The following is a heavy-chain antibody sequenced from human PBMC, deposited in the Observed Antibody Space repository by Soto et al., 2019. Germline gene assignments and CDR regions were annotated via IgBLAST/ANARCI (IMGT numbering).Heavy chain of an antibody. V-gene: IGHV1-3*01. D-gene: IGHD1-1*01. J-gene: IGHJ4*02. Sequence: ASVKVSCKASRYSFTTYALHWVRQAPGQRLEWMGWINAGNSDTKYSEKFQGRVTITRDTSANTAYMELSSLRSEDTSVYYCARDPGTGAALRAYHFDYWGQGTLVTVSS. CDR2: INAGNSDT. CDR3: ARDPGTGAALRAYHFDY. CDR1: RYSFTTYA.